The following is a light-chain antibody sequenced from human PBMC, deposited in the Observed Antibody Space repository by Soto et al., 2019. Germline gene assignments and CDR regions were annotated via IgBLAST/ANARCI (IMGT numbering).Light chain of an antibody. CDR2: AAS. CDR1: QGISNY. Sequence: DIQLTQSPSFLPASVGDRVTITCRASQGISNYLAWYQQKPGKAPGLLMYAASTLQRGVSSRFSGSGSGTEFTLTISNLQPEDFATYYCQQLNSYPLTFGGGIKVEIE. V-gene: IGKV1-9*01. CDR3: QQLNSYPLT. J-gene: IGKJ4*01.